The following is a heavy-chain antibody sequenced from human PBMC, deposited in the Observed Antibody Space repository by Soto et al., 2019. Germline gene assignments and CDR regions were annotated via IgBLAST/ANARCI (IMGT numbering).Heavy chain of an antibody. Sequence: GGSLRLSCAASGFTFSNAWMSWVRQAQGKGLEWVGRIKSKTDGGTTDYAAPVKGRVTSSRDDSKNTLYLQMNRLKTEDTAVYYCTAPDYDFWSGYPIYYYYCMDVWGQGTTVTVSS. CDR3: TAPDYDFWSGYPIYYYYCMDV. CDR1: GFTFSNAW. V-gene: IGHV3-15*01. J-gene: IGHJ6*02. CDR2: IKSKTDGGTT. D-gene: IGHD3-3*01.